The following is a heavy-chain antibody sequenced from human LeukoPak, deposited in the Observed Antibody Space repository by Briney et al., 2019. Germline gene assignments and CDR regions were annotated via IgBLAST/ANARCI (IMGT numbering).Heavy chain of an antibody. V-gene: IGHV3-21*01. CDR1: GFTFSSYS. CDR2: ISSSSSYI. D-gene: IGHD6-13*01. J-gene: IGHJ4*02. CDR3: ARDSPPGGIAADC. Sequence: PGGSLRLSCAASGFTFSSYSMNWVRQAPGKGLEWVSSISSSSSYIYYADSVKGRFTISRDNAKNSLYLQMNSLRAEDTAMYYCARDSPPGGIAADCWGQGTLVTVSS.